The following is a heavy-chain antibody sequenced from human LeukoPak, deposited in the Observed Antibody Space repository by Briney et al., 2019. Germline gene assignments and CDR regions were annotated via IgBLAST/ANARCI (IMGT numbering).Heavy chain of an antibody. V-gene: IGHV4-31*03. CDR1: GGSISSGGYY. CDR3: ARHMVVRGDGGGYFDY. CDR2: IYYSGST. Sequence: SETLSLTCTVSGGSISSGGYYWSWIRQHPGKGLEWIGYIYYSGSTYYNPSLKSRVTISVDTSKNQFSLKLSSVTAADTAVYYCARHMVVRGDGGGYFDYWGQGTLVTVSS. J-gene: IGHJ4*02. D-gene: IGHD3-10*01.